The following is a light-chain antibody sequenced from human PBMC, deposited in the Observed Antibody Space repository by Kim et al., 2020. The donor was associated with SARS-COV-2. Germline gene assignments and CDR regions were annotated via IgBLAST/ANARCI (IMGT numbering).Light chain of an antibody. CDR1: QSVSSN. V-gene: IGKV3-15*01. CDR2: GAS. Sequence: EIVMTQSPATLSVSPGERATLTCRASQSVSSNLAWYQQKPGQAPRLLIYGASTRATGIPARFSGSGSGTEFTLTISSLQSEDFAVYYCQQYNNWPPVTFGQGTKVDIK. J-gene: IGKJ1*01. CDR3: QQYNNWPPVT.